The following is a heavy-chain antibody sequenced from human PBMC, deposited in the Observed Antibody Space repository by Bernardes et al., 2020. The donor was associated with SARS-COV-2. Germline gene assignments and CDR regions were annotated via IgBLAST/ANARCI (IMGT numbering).Heavy chain of an antibody. CDR2: IKQDGSEK. J-gene: IGHJ4*02. Sequence: EGSLRLSCAASGFTFSDYWLHWVRQAPGKGLEWVANIKQDGSEKYYADSVRGRFTISRDNAKNSLYLQMNSLRAEDTAVYYCARRYFDHWGQGTLVTVSS. CDR1: GFTFSDYW. V-gene: IGHV3-7*01. CDR3: ARRYFDH.